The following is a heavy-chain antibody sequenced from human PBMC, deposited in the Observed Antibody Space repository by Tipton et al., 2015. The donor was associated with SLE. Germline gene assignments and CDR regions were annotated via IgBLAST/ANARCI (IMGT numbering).Heavy chain of an antibody. CDR2: VYHTGST. V-gene: IGHV4-4*02. CDR1: GGFISSIDW. CDR3: ARDPYGDHGGNAFDI. J-gene: IGHJ3*02. Sequence: TLSLTCSVSGGFISSIDWWSWVRQAPGKGLEWIGEVYHTGSTRYNPSLESRVAISVDKSKNQFSLNLSSVTAADTALYYCARDPYGDHGGNAFDIWGQGTMVIVSS. D-gene: IGHD4-17*01.